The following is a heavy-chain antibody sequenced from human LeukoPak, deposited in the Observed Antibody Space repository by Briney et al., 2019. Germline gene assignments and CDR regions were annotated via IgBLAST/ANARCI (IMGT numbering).Heavy chain of an antibody. V-gene: IGHV1-18*01. CDR2: ISAYNGNT. CDR3: ARGRNYDVFTGNPENFFDY. J-gene: IGHJ4*02. CDR1: GYTFTSYG. Sequence: ASVKVSCKASGYTFTSYGISWVRQAPGQGLEWMGWISAYNGNTNYAQKLQGRVTMTTDTSTSTAYMELRSLRSDDTAVYYCARGRNYDVFTGNPENFFDYWGQGALVTVSS. D-gene: IGHD3-9*01.